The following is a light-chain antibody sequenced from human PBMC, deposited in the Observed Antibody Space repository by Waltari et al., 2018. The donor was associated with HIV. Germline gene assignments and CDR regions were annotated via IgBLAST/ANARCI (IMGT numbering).Light chain of an antibody. J-gene: IGLJ1*01. CDR3: ATWNDSLSGYV. CDR1: SSNIGAGYD. CDR2: GNI. Sequence: QSVLTQPPSVSGAPGQRVTISCTGSSSNIGAGYDVHWYQQLPGTAPKLLIYGNINRPSGVPDRFSGSKSGTSASLAISGLRSEDEADYYCATWNDSLSGYVFGTGTKVTV. V-gene: IGLV1-40*01.